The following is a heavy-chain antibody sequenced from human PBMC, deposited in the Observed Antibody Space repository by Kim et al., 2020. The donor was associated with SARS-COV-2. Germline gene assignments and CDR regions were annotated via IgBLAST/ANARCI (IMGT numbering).Heavy chain of an antibody. CDR3: ARGGLRGPSFPPQLDY. CDR1: GGTFSSYA. V-gene: IGHV1-69*13. D-gene: IGHD4-17*01. CDR2: IIPIFGTA. Sequence: SVKVSCKASGGTFSSYAISWVRQAPGQGLEWMGGIIPIFGTANYAQKFQGRVTITADESTSTAYMELSSLRSEDTAVYYCARGGLRGPSFPPQLDYWGQGTLVTVSS. J-gene: IGHJ4*02.